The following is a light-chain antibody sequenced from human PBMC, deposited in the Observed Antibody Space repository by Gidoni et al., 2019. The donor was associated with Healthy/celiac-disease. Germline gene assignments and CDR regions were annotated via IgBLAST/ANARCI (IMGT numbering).Light chain of an antibody. V-gene: IGLV3-21*04. J-gene: IGLJ2*01. Sequence: SYVLTQPPSVSVAPGQTARITCGGNNIGSKSVHWYKQKPGQAPVLVIYYDSDRPSGIPERFSGSNSGNTATLTISRVEAGDEADYYCQVWDSSSDHPVFGGGTKLTVL. CDR2: YDS. CDR1: NIGSKS. CDR3: QVWDSSSDHPV.